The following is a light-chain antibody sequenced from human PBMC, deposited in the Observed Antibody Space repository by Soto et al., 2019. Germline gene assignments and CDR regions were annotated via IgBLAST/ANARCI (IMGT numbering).Light chain of an antibody. CDR1: RNDVGNYNL. J-gene: IGLJ1*01. Sequence: QSVLTQPASVSGSPGQSITVSCTGSRNDVGNYNLVSWYQQSPGKAPKLLIYEDSKRPSGVSNRFSGSKSGDTASLTISGLQTEDEADYYCCSYTGGTTAYVFGTGTKVTVL. CDR3: CSYTGGTTAYV. CDR2: EDS. V-gene: IGLV2-23*01.